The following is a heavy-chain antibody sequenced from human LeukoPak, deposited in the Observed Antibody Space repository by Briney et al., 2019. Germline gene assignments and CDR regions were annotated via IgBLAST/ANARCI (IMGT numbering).Heavy chain of an antibody. CDR1: GFTFSSYL. CDR3: VRHVLRDGY. J-gene: IGHJ4*02. Sequence: GGSLRLSCAASGFTFSSYLMNWVRQAPGKGLEWVANINQDGSGKYYLDSVKGRFTTSRDNAKNSVYLKMNSLRAEDTAVYYCVRHVLRDGYWGQGTLVTVSS. D-gene: IGHD5-24*01. CDR2: INQDGSGK. V-gene: IGHV3-7*01.